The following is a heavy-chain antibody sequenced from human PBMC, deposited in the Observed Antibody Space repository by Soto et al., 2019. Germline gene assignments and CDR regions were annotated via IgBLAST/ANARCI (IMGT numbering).Heavy chain of an antibody. CDR3: AKNPRGDYGDPGDYYYYYMDV. D-gene: IGHD4-17*01. J-gene: IGHJ6*03. Sequence: GGSLRLSCAASGFTFSSYAMSWVRQAPGKGLEWVSAISGSGGSTYYADSVKGRFTISRDNSKNTLYLQMNSLRAEDTAVYYCAKNPRGDYGDPGDYYYYYMDVWGKGTTVTVSS. CDR2: ISGSGGST. V-gene: IGHV3-23*01. CDR1: GFTFSSYA.